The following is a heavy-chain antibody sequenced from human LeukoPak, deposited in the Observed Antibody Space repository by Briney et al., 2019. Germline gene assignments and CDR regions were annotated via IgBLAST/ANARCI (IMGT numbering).Heavy chain of an antibody. CDR2: ISAYNGNT. J-gene: IGHJ4*02. Sequence: ASVRVSCKASGYTFTTYAISWVRQAPGQGLEWMLCISAYNGNTNYAQKLQGRVTVTTDTTTRTAYMELRSLTSDDTAIYYCARVEEVRGGITSFDYWGQGTLVTVSS. D-gene: IGHD3-10*01. CDR1: GYTFTTYA. CDR3: ARVEEVRGGITSFDY. V-gene: IGHV1-18*01.